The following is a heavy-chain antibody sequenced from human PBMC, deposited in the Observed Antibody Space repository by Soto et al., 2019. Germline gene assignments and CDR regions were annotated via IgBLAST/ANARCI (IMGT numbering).Heavy chain of an antibody. V-gene: IGHV1-46*01. CDR3: AKDCYNYFLAY. Sequence: QVQLVQSGAEVKKPGASVRVSCKTSGYTFTNDYIHWVRQAPGQGLEWMGIINPSGGGTSYAQKFQGRVTITRDTSTSTVYMELSSLRSEDTAVYYCAKDCYNYFLAYWGQGTLVTVSS. J-gene: IGHJ4*02. CDR2: INPSGGGT. CDR1: GYTFTNDY. D-gene: IGHD1-1*01.